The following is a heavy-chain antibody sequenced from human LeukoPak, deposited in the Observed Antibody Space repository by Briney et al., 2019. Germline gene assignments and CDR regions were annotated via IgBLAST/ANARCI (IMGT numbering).Heavy chain of an antibody. D-gene: IGHD4-23*01. Sequence: GGSLRLSCAVSGFTFSNYGMNWVRQAPGKGLEWISYIDGSHSTIYYADSVKGRFTISRDNAKNPLYLQMNSLRAEDTAVYYCVRDLRWSFDYWGQGTLVTVSS. V-gene: IGHV3-48*01. CDR3: VRDLRWSFDY. J-gene: IGHJ4*02. CDR1: GFTFSNYG. CDR2: IDGSHSTI.